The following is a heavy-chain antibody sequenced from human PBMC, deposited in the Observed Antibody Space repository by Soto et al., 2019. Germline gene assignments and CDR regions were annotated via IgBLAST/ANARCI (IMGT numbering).Heavy chain of an antibody. CDR2: ISTSSSYT. Sequence: QVELVESGGGLVKPGGSLRLSCVASGFTFSVDYMTWIRQAPGKGLEWLSYISTSSSYTNYADSVKGRFTISRDNAMNSLYLQMNSLIAEDTAVYYCARLRLTGYFDFWGQGTLLTVSS. CDR1: GFTFSVDY. J-gene: IGHJ4*02. CDR3: ARLRLTGYFDF. V-gene: IGHV3-11*05.